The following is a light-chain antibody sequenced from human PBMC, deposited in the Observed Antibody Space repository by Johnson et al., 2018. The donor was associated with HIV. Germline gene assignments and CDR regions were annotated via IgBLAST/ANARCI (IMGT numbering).Light chain of an antibody. CDR3: GTWDSSLSTFYV. J-gene: IGLJ1*01. Sequence: QSVLTQPPSVSAAPGQKVTISCSGSSSNIGNNYVSWYQQLPGTAPKLLIYDNNKRPSGIPDRFSGSKSGTSATLGITGLQTGDEADYYCGTWDSSLSTFYVFGTETKVTVL. CDR1: SSNIGNNY. CDR2: DNN. V-gene: IGLV1-51*01.